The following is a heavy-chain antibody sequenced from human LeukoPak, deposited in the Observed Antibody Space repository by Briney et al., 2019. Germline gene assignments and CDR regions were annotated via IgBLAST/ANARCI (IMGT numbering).Heavy chain of an antibody. CDR2: INYSGRT. J-gene: IGHJ4*02. V-gene: IGHV4-59*11. D-gene: IGHD3-9*01. Sequence: SETLSLTYTVSGGSISDHYWSWIRQPPGKGLQWIGYINYSGRTNYNPSLTSRVTVSVDTSKNQFSLKLSSVTAADTAVYYCARAASDYDILTGYSHTRFEYWGQGTLVTVSS. CDR3: ARAASDYDILTGYSHTRFEY. CDR1: GGSISDHY.